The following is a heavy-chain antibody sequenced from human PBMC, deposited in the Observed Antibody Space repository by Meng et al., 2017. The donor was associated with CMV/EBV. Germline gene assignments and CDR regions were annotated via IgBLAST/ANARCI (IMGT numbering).Heavy chain of an antibody. J-gene: IGHJ6*02. CDR3: ARDLYYDSSGYYNLAGYYYGMDV. CDR2: IYYSGST. D-gene: IGHD3-22*01. V-gene: IGHV4-39*07. Sequence: SETLSLTCTVSGGSISSISYYWGWIRQPPGKGLEWIGSIYYSGSTYYNPSLKSRVTISVDTSKNQFSLKLSSVTAADTAVYYCARDLYYDSSGYYNLAGYYYGMDVWGQGTTVTVSS. CDR1: GGSISSISYY.